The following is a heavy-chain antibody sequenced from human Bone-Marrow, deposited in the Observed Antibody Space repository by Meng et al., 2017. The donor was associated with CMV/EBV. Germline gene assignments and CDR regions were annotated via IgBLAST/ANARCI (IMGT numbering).Heavy chain of an antibody. CDR2: ISGSGGST. V-gene: IGHV3-23*01. CDR1: GFPFSSYA. CDR3: ARTYDFWSGTDY. J-gene: IGHJ4*02. Sequence: GESLKISCAASGFPFSSYAMSWVRQAPGKGLEWVSAISGSGGSTYYADSVKGRFTISRDNAKNSLYLQTNSLRAEDTAMYYCARTYDFWSGTDYWGQGRLVTVSS. D-gene: IGHD3-3*01.